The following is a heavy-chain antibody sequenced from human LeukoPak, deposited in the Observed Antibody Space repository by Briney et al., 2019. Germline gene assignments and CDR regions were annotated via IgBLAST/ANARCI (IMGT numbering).Heavy chain of an antibody. CDR2: MNPNSGNT. J-gene: IGHJ6*03. D-gene: IGHD3-10*01. CDR3: ARSITMVRGVTIPYYYYYMDV. Sequence: ASVKVSCKASGYTFTSYDINWVRQATGQGLEWMGWMNPNSGNTGYAKKFQGRVTMTRNTSISTAYMELSSLRSEDTAVYYCARSITMVRGVTIPYYYYYMDVWGKGTTVTVSS. CDR1: GYTFTSYD. V-gene: IGHV1-8*01.